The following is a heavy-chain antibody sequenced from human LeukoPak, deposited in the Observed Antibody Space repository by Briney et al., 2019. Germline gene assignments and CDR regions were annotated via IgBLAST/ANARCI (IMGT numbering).Heavy chain of an antibody. V-gene: IGHV3-30*04. CDR1: GFTFSSYS. Sequence: SGRSLRLSCAASGFTFSSYSMHWVRQAPGKGLEWLTLISYHGSNQEYTDSVKGRFTISRDNSKNTLFLQMNSLKAEDTAVYFCARSPERLGQGYLDSWGQGTLVTVSS. CDR2: ISYHGSNQ. D-gene: IGHD3/OR15-3a*01. J-gene: IGHJ4*02. CDR3: ARSPERLGQGYLDS.